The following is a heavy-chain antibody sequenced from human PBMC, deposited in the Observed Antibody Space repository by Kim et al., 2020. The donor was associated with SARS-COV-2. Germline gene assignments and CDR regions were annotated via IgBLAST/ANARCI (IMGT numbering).Heavy chain of an antibody. CDR2: ISYDGSNK. CDR3: ARGSPYTSSWYLFDY. CDR1: GFTFSSYG. Sequence: GGSLRLSCAASGFTFSSYGMHWVRQAPGKGLEWVAVISYDGSNKYYADSVKGRFTISRDNSKNTLYLQMNSLRAEDTAVYYCARGSPYTSSWYLFDYWG. D-gene: IGHD6-13*01. J-gene: IGHJ4*01. V-gene: IGHV3-33*05.